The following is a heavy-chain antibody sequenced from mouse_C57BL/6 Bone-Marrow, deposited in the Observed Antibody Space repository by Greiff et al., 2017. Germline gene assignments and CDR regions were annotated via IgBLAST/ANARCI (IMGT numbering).Heavy chain of an antibody. CDR3: ARDYYGSSWYFDY. V-gene: IGHV1-26*01. CDR2: IHPNNGGT. D-gene: IGHD1-1*01. Sequence: EVQLQQSGPELVKPGASVKISCKASGYTFTDYYLNWVKQSHGKSLEWIGDIHPNNGGTSYNQKLKGKATLTVDKSSSTASMELRSLTSEDSAVYYCARDYYGSSWYFDYWGQGTILTVSS. J-gene: IGHJ2*01. CDR1: GYTFTDYY.